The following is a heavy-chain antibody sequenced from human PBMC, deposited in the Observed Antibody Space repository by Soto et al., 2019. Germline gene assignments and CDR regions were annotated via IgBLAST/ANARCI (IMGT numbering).Heavy chain of an antibody. CDR3: VRGYCTTTPCSGDFQH. D-gene: IGHD2-8*01. CDR2: IHPSGDT. J-gene: IGHJ1*01. CDR1: GYKFTTYF. Sequence: ASVKVSCKASGYKFTTYFIHWVRQAPGQGLEWMGMIHPSGDTGYGQKFRGRVTMTIDTSTTTAYMELRNLTSEDTAIYFSVRGYCTTTPCSGDFQHWGQGTLVTVSS. V-gene: IGHV1-46*01.